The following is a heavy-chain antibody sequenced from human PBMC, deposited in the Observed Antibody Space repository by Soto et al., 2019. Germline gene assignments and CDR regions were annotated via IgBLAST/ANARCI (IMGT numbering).Heavy chain of an antibody. CDR2: IYYSGST. CDR3: AKEGRVPALIGWFDP. J-gene: IGHJ5*02. CDR1: GGSISSSSYY. D-gene: IGHD2-2*01. Sequence: SETLSLTCTVSGGSISSSSYYWGWIRQPPGKGLEWIGSIYYSGSTYYNPSLKSRVTISVDTSKNQFSLKLSSVTAEDTAVYYCAKEGRVPALIGWFDPWGQGTAVTVSS. V-gene: IGHV4-39*07.